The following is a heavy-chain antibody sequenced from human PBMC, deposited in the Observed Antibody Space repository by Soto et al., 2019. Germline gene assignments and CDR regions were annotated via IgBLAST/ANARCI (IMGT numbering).Heavy chain of an antibody. CDR1: GGSISSSNW. V-gene: IGHV4-4*02. CDR2: IYPSGST. CDR3: ARDGGHGDYDY. Sequence: QVQLQESGPGLVKPSGTLSLTCGVSGGSISSSNWWNWVRQPPGKGLEWIGEIYPSGSTNYNPSLKSRVTVSLDKSTNQCSLKLTSVTAADTAVYYCARDGGHGDYDYWGQGTLVTASS. J-gene: IGHJ4*02. D-gene: IGHD3-16*01.